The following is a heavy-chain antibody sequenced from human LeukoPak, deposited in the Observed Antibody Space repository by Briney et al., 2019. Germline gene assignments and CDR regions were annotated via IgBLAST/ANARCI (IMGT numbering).Heavy chain of an antibody. D-gene: IGHD2-15*01. V-gene: IGHV3-21*01. CDR3: ARAELLLSGPDY. CDR1: GFTFSSYS. CDR2: ISSSSSYI. J-gene: IGHJ4*02. Sequence: GGSLRLSCAASGFTFSSYSMNWVRQAPGKGLEWVSSISSSSSYIYYAHSVKGRFTVSRDSAKTSLYLQMNSLRAEDTAVYYCARAELLLSGPDYWGQGTLVTVSS.